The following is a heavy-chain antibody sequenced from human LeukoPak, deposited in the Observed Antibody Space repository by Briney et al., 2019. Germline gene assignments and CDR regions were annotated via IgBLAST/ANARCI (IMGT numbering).Heavy chain of an antibody. V-gene: IGHV3-48*01. CDR2: ISSRSSTI. CDR1: GFTFSSYS. Sequence: PGGSLRLSCAASGFTFSSYSMNWVRQAPGKGLEWVSYISSRSSTIYYADSVKGRFTISRDNAKNSLYLQMNSLRAEDTAVYYCARDSNGYCGTSCYHWFDPWGQGTLVTVSS. CDR3: ARDSNGYCGTSCYHWFDP. D-gene: IGHD2-2*01. J-gene: IGHJ5*02.